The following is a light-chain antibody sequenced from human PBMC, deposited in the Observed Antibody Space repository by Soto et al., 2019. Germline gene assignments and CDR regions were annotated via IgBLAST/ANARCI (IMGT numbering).Light chain of an antibody. J-gene: IGKJ1*01. CDR3: QKYNQWPWT. V-gene: IGKV3-15*01. CDR1: QSLGSN. Sequence: VVMTQSPATLSVSPGERAVLSCRASQSLGSNLAWYHHKPGQAPRLLLYEASIRATGIPARFSGDGSGTEFTLTISSLQSEDFGIYYCQKYNQWPWTFGPGTKVDI. CDR2: EAS.